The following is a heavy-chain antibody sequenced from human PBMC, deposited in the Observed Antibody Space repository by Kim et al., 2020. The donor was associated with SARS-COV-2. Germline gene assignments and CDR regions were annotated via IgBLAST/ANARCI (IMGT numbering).Heavy chain of an antibody. CDR2: ISAYNGNT. CDR3: AREEYLSVTRGKIYYYYGMDA. V-gene: IGHV1-18*01. Sequence: ASVKVSCKASGYTFTSYGISWVRQAPGQGLEWMGWISAYNGNTNYAQKLQGRVTMTTDTSTSTAYMELRRLRSDDTAVYYCAREEYLSVTRGKIYYYYGMDAWGQGTTVTVSS. CDR1: GYTFTSYG. D-gene: IGHD4-17*01. J-gene: IGHJ6*02.